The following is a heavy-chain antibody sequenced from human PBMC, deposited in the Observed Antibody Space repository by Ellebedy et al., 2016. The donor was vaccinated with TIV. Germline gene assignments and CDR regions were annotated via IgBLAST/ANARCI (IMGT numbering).Heavy chain of an antibody. Sequence: GASLKISCKGSGYSFTSYWIGWVRQMPGKGLEWMGNIYPGDSNTAYSPSFHGQVTISADKSISSAYLQWSSLKASDTAMYYCVRGPLGYCSGGSCSADYWGQGTLVTVSS. J-gene: IGHJ4*02. CDR2: IYPGDSNT. D-gene: IGHD2-15*01. CDR3: VRGPLGYCSGGSCSADY. V-gene: IGHV5-51*01. CDR1: GYSFTSYW.